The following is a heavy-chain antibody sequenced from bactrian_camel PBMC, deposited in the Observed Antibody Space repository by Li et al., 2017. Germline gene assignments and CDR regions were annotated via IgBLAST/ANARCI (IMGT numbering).Heavy chain of an antibody. CDR3: AATTYVGRWSMDSLYNY. Sequence: HVQLVESGGGSVQAGGSLRLSCASSKSIYSTNIMAWFRQAPGEPREALAGLNTVGGTRYYADSVKGRLTISSDNKNTVYLQLNNLQLEDSAMYYCAATTYVGRWSMDSLYNYWGQGTQVTVS. CDR1: KSIYSTNI. CDR2: LNTVGGTR. V-gene: IGHV3S54*01. J-gene: IGHJ4*01. D-gene: IGHD1*01.